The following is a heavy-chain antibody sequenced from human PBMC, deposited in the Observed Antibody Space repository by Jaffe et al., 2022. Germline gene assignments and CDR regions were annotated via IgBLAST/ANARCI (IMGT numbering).Heavy chain of an antibody. J-gene: IGHJ4*02. CDR2: IYHSGST. CDR3: ARGGGASITFIAVAGNDY. V-gene: IGHV4-38-2*01. Sequence: QVQLQESGPGLVKPSETLSLTCAVSGYSISSGYYWGWIRQPPGKGLEWIGSIYHSGSTYYNPSLKSRVTISVDTSKNQFSLKLSSVTAADTAVYYCARGGGASITFIAVAGNDYWGQGTLVTVSS. D-gene: IGHD6-19*01. CDR1: GYSISSGYY.